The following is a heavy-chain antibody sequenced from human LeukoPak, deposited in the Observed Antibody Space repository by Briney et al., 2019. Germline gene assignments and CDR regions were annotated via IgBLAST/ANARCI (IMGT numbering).Heavy chain of an antibody. D-gene: IGHD2-2*02. CDR3: ARGLVPAAIPYFDY. CDR2: INPSGGST. V-gene: IGHV1-46*01. J-gene: IGHJ4*02. Sequence: ASVKVSCKASGYTFTSYYMHWVRQAPGQGLEWMGVINPSGGSTNYAQKFQGRVTITADESTSTAYMELSSLRSEDTAVYYCARGLVPAAIPYFDYWGQGTLVTVSS. CDR1: GYTFTSYY.